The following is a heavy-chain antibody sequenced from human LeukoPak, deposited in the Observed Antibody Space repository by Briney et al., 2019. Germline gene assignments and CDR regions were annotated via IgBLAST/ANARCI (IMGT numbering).Heavy chain of an antibody. V-gene: IGHV3-49*03. CDR2: LSSKAYGGTT. J-gene: IGHJ4*02. CDR3: TSHTIDYVPFVPYY. Sequence: PGRSLILSCTGSGCTFGDYAMSGLRQAPGKGLEGVGFLSSKAYGGTTEYAASVKGRFTFSRDDSKIIAYLQMNSLQTEDTAVYYCTSHTIDYVPFVPYYWGQGTLVTVSS. CDR1: GCTFGDYA. D-gene: IGHD4-17*01.